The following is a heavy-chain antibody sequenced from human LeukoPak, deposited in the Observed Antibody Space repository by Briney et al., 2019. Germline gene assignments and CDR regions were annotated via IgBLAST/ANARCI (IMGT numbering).Heavy chain of an antibody. CDR3: ATETNGRHYDY. CDR2: IGPTGSDR. Sequence: GGSLRLSCTASGLTFSTSGFNWVRQAPGKGLEWVASIGPTGSDRYHADSIKGRFTISRDYANNFLYLQMNSLRAEDTAVYYCATETNGRHYDYWGQGTLLTVSS. V-gene: IGHV3-21*06. J-gene: IGHJ4*02. D-gene: IGHD1-14*01. CDR1: GLTFSTSG.